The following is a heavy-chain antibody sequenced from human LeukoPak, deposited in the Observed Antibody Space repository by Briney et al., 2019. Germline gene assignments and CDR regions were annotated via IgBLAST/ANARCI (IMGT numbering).Heavy chain of an antibody. CDR2: ISGSGGST. Sequence: GGSLRLSCAASGFTFSSYGMSWVRQAPGKGLEWVSAISGSGGSTYYADSVKGRFTISRDNAKNSLYLQMNSLRAEDTAVYYCARDYGGSSPFDYWGQGTLVTVSS. CDR3: ARDYGGSSPFDY. CDR1: GFTFSSYG. V-gene: IGHV3-23*01. D-gene: IGHD4-23*01. J-gene: IGHJ4*02.